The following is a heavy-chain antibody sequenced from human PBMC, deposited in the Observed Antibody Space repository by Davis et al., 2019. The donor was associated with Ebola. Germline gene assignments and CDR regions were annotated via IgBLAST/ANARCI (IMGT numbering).Heavy chain of an antibody. CDR1: GYSISNGYY. D-gene: IGHD6-13*01. V-gene: IGHV4-61*01. J-gene: IGHJ5*02. CDR3: ARRGTSSWYAGWFDP. Sequence: LRLSCTVSGYSISNGYYWSWVRPPPGKRLEWIGYSHYSGSTNYNPSLKSRVTISTDTSRSQFSLTLNSVTAADTAMYYCARRGTSSWYAGWFDPWGQGTLVTVSS. CDR2: SHYSGST.